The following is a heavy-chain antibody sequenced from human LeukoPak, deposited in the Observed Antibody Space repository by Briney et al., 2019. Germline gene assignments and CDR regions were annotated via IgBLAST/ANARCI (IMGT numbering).Heavy chain of an antibody. V-gene: IGHV3-30*02. Sequence: GGSLRLSCAASGFTFSTYGMHWVRQTPGKGLEWVAFIRYDGSSKYYADSVEGRFTISRDNSKYTLYLQMNSLRAEDTAVYYCAKDGALYDMDVWGKGTTVTVSS. CDR2: IRYDGSSK. J-gene: IGHJ6*03. CDR1: GFTFSTYG. D-gene: IGHD3-16*01. CDR3: AKDGALYDMDV.